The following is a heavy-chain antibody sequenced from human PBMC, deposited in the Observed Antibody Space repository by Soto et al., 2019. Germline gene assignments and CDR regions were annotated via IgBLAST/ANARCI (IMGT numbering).Heavy chain of an antibody. Sequence: EVQLVESGGGLVQPGRSLRLSCAASGFTFDDYAMHWVRQAPGKGLEWVSGISWNSGSIGYAESVKGRFTISRDNAKNSLYLQMNSLRAEDTALYYCAKGDSSGWWGLFDYWGQGTLVTVSS. V-gene: IGHV3-9*01. J-gene: IGHJ4*02. D-gene: IGHD6-19*01. CDR1: GFTFDDYA. CDR3: AKGDSSGWWGLFDY. CDR2: ISWNSGSI.